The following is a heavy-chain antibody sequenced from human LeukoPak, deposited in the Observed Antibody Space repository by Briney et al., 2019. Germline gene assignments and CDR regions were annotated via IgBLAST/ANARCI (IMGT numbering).Heavy chain of an antibody. D-gene: IGHD6-19*01. V-gene: IGHV5-51*01. J-gene: IGHJ4*02. Sequence: GESLKISCKGSGYSFSSDWIGWVRQMPGKGLEWMGIICPGDSETRYSPSFQGQVTISADKSISTAYLQWSSLKASDTAMYYCARFSGSGWSIYYFDYWGQGTLVTVSS. CDR3: ARFSGSGWSIYYFDY. CDR1: GYSFSSDW. CDR2: ICPGDSET.